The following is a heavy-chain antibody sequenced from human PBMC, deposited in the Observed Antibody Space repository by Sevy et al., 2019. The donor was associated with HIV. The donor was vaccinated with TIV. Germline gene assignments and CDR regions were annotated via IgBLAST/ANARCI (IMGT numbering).Heavy chain of an antibody. V-gene: IGHV3-7*01. Sequence: GGSLRLSCAASGFTFSTYWMSWVRQAPGRGLEWVANINQDGSQKNYVDSVKGRLTITRDNAKSSLFLQMSSLRAEDTAVYYCARDSSPPSYDAFDMWGQWTMVTVSS. D-gene: IGHD6-13*01. CDR1: GFTFSTYW. CDR2: INQDGSQK. CDR3: ARDSSPPSYDAFDM. J-gene: IGHJ3*02.